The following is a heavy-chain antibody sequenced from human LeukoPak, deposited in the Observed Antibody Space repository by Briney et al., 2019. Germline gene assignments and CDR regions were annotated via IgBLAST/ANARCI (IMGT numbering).Heavy chain of an antibody. V-gene: IGHV4-34*01. CDR2: INHSGST. CDR1: GGSFSGYY. J-gene: IGHJ4*02. CDR3: ATLDLRNY. Sequence: SETLPLTCAIYGGSFSGYYWSWIRQPPGKGLEWIGEINHSGSTNYNPSLKSRVTISVDTSKNQFSLKLSSVTAADTAVYYCATLDLRNYWGQGTLVTVSS. D-gene: IGHD3-9*01.